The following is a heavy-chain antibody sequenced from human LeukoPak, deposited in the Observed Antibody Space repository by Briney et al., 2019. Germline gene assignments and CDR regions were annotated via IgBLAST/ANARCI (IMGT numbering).Heavy chain of an antibody. Sequence: GGSLRLSCAASGFTFDDYAMHWVRQAPGKGLEWVSAISGSGGSTYYADSVKGRFTISRDNSKNTLYLRMNSLRAEDTAVYYCAKGGVNYYDSSGGYWGQGTLVTVSS. CDR1: GFTFDDYA. CDR3: AKGGVNYYDSSGGY. CDR2: ISGSGGST. V-gene: IGHV3-23*01. J-gene: IGHJ4*02. D-gene: IGHD3-22*01.